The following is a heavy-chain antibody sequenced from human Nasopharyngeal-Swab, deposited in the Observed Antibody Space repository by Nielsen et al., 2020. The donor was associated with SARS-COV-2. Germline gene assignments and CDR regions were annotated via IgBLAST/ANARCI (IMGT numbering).Heavy chain of an antibody. V-gene: IGHV3-21*01. Sequence: GESLKISCAASGFTFSSYSMNWVRQPPGKGLEWVSSISSSSSYIYYADSVKGRFTISRDNAKNSLYLQMNSLRAEDTAVYYCARDASRLTIFVEGYGMDVWGQGTTVTVSS. CDR3: ARDASRLTIFVEGYGMDV. CDR2: ISSSSSYI. D-gene: IGHD3-9*01. CDR1: GFTFSSYS. J-gene: IGHJ6*02.